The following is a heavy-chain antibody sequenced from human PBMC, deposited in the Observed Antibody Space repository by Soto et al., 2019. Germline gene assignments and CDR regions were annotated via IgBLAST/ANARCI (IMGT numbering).Heavy chain of an antibody. CDR3: AKGPGSGWPGFHPGL. CDR2: VSGSGDST. J-gene: IGHJ4*02. CDR1: AFTFSSYA. D-gene: IGHD6-19*01. V-gene: IGHV3-23*01. Sequence: EVQLLESGGGLAQPGGSLRLSCAASAFTFSSYAMSWVRQAPGKGLEWVSAVSGSGDSTYYADSVKGRFTISRDNSKNTLYLQMNSLRAQDTGVYYCAKGPGSGWPGFHPGLRGQGTLVPV.